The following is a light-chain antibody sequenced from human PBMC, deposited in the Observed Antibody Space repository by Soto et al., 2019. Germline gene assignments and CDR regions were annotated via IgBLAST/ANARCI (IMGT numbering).Light chain of an antibody. V-gene: IGKV3-15*01. J-gene: IGKJ5*01. CDR2: GAS. Sequence: EIVMTQSPATLSVSPGERATLSCRASQSVSSNLAWYQQKPGQAPRLLIYGASTRATGIPASFSGSGSGTEFTLNISSLQSEDFAVYYCQQYNNWSPITFGQGTRLEIK. CDR3: QQYNNWSPIT. CDR1: QSVSSN.